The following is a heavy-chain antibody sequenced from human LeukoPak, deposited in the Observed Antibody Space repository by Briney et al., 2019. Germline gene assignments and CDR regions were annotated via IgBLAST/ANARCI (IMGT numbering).Heavy chain of an antibody. CDR2: ISGSGGST. V-gene: IGHV3-23*01. D-gene: IGHD3-10*01. CDR3: AKDPHSMVREYFDY. CDR1: GFTFSSYA. J-gene: IGHJ4*02. Sequence: GGSLRLSCAASGFTFSSYAMSWVRQAPGKGLEWVSAISGSGGSTYYADSVKGRFTISRYNSKNTLYLQMNSLRAEDTAVYYCAKDPHSMVREYFDYWGQGTLVTVSS.